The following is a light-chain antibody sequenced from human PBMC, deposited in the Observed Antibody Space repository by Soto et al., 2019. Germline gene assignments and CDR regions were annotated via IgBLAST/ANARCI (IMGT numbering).Light chain of an antibody. V-gene: IGKV3-20*01. CDR1: QSVSSSY. CDR3: QQYGSSTLFT. CDR2: GAS. J-gene: IGKJ3*01. Sequence: EIVLTQSPGTLSLSPGGRATLSCRASQSVSSSYLAWYQQKPGQAPRLLIYGASSRATGIPDRFSGSGSGTDFTLSISRLKPEDFAVYYCQQYGSSTLFTFGPGTKVDIK.